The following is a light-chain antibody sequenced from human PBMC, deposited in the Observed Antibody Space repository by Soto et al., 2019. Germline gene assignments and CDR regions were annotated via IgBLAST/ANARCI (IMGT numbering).Light chain of an antibody. J-gene: IGKJ3*01. CDR2: DAS. V-gene: IGKV3D-20*01. CDR1: QSVSSNY. Sequence: EIVLTQSPATLSLSPGERATLSCGASQSVSSNYVAWYQQKPGLAPRLLIYDASSRATGIPDRFSGSGSGTDFTLTISRLEPEDFAGYYCQQYGSSPKGTFGPGTRVDI. CDR3: QQYGSSPKGT.